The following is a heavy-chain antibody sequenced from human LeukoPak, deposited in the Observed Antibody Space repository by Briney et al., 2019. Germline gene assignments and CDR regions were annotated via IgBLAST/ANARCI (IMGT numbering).Heavy chain of an antibody. J-gene: IGHJ6*02. V-gene: IGHV1-8*01. CDR2: MNPNSGNT. CDR3: ARAPRQLLLGRYYYYHGMDV. D-gene: IGHD2-2*01. Sequence: ASVKVSCKASGYTFTSYDINWVRQAPGQGLEWMGWMNPNSGNTGYAQKFQGRVTMTRNTSISTAYMELSSLRSEDTAVYYCARAPRQLLLGRYYYYHGMDVWGQGTTVTVSS. CDR1: GYTFTSYD.